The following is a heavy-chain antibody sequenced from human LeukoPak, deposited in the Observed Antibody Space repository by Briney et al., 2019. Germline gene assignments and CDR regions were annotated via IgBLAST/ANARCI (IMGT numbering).Heavy chain of an antibody. CDR1: GFTISSYA. Sequence: PGGSLRLSCAASGFTISSYAMSWVRQAPGKGMEWVSAISSSGGSTYYADSVKGRFTISRDNSRNTLYLQMNSLRAEDTAVYYCAKDRGHIVVVTAMDYWGQGTLVTVSS. CDR3: AKDRGHIVVVTAMDY. CDR2: ISSSGGST. J-gene: IGHJ4*02. D-gene: IGHD2-21*02. V-gene: IGHV3-23*01.